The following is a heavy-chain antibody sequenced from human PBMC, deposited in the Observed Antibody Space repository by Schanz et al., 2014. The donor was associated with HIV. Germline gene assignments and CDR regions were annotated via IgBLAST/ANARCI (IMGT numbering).Heavy chain of an antibody. CDR2: ISGGST. D-gene: IGHD4-17*01. V-gene: IGHV3-23*01. CDR3: ARDNSYGYSFYGMDV. J-gene: IGHJ6*02. Sequence: EVQLLESGGGLVQPGGSLRLSCAASGFTFSNYAMTWVRQAPGKGLEWVSAISGGSTYYADSVKGRFTISRDNSKNTLYLQMNSLRVEDTAVYYCARDNSYGYSFYGMDVWGQGTTVTVSS. CDR1: GFTFSNYA.